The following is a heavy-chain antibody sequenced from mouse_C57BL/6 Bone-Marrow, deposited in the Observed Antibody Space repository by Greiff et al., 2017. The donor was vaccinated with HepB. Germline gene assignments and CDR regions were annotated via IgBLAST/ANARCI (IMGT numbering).Heavy chain of an antibody. CDR2: IYPGSGST. CDR1: GYTFTSYW. V-gene: IGHV1-55*01. D-gene: IGHD1-1*01. CDR3: ARGGGTTGYYFDY. J-gene: IGHJ2*01. Sequence: QVQLKQPGAELVKPGASVKMSCKASGYTFTSYWITWVKQRPGQGLEWIGDIYPGSGSTNYNEKFKSKATLTVDTSSSTAYMQLSSLTSEDSAVYYCARGGGTTGYYFDYWGQGTTLTVSS.